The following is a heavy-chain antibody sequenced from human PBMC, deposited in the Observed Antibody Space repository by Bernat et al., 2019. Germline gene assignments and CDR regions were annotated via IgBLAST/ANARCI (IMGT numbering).Heavy chain of an antibody. CDR3: AGEEQGDSSGYYFDY. V-gene: IGHV4-30-2*01. D-gene: IGHD3-22*01. J-gene: IGHJ4*02. Sequence: QLQLQESGSGLVKPSQTLSLTCAVSGCSISSGGYSWSWIRQPPGKGLEWIGYIYHSRSTYYNPSLKSRVTISVDRSKNQFSLKLSSVTPADTAVYYCAGEEQGDSSGYYFDYWGQGTLVTVSS. CDR2: IYHSRST. CDR1: GCSISSGGYS.